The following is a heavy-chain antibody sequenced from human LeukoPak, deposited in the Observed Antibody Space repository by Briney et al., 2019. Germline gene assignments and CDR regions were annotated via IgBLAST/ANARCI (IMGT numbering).Heavy chain of an antibody. V-gene: IGHV4-38-2*01. CDR2: IYHRGST. CDR1: GYSISSGYY. Sequence: SETLSLTCAVSGYSISSGYYWGWIRQPPGKGPEWIGTIYHRGSTYYNPSLQSRVTISVDTSKNQFSLKLNSVTAADTAIYYCARGRNTALVPIDYWGQGTLVTVSS. CDR3: ARGRNTALVPIDY. J-gene: IGHJ4*02. D-gene: IGHD5-18*01.